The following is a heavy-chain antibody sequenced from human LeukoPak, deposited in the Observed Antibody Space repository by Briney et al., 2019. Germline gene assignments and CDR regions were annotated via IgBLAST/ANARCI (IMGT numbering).Heavy chain of an antibody. CDR3: AKDIAVAGTFWMTFDY. J-gene: IGHJ4*02. CDR2: ISWNSGSI. Sequence: GGSLRLSCAASGYTFDDYAMHWVRQAPGKGLELVSGISWNSGSIGYADSVKGRFTISRDNAKNSLYLQMNSLRAEDTALYYCAKDIAVAGTFWMTFDYWGQGTLVTVSS. CDR1: GYTFDDYA. V-gene: IGHV3-9*01. D-gene: IGHD6-19*01.